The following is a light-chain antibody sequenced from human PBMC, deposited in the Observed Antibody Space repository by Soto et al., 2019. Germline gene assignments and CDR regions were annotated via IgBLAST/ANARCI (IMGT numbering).Light chain of an antibody. CDR2: GAS. CDR1: QKISSSY. Sequence: IVLTQSPGTLSLSPGERATLSCRASQKISSSYLAWYQQKPGQAPRLLISGASTRDTGVPARFSGSGSGTEFTLTISSLEPEDFAVYYCQQRSNWPPTWTFGQGTKVDIK. V-gene: IGKV3D-20*02. J-gene: IGKJ1*01. CDR3: QQRSNWPPTWT.